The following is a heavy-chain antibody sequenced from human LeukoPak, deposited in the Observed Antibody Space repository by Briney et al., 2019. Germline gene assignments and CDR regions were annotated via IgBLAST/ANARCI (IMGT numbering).Heavy chain of an antibody. D-gene: IGHD1-26*01. CDR3: AKEYTGTFSPFPSYFDN. J-gene: IGHJ4*02. CDR1: RFTVSTNY. CDR2: ITFSSSII. V-gene: IGHV3-48*01. Sequence: PGGSLRLSCAASRFTVSTNYMSWVRQAPGKGLEWVSYITFSSSIIYYADSVKGRFTISRDNSKNTLYLQMNSLRAEDTAIYYCAKEYTGTFSPFPSYFDNWGQGTLVTVSS.